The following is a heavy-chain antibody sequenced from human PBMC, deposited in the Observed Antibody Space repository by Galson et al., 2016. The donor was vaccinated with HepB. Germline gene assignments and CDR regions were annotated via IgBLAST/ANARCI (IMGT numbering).Heavy chain of an antibody. CDR2: IKGDGSLK. J-gene: IGHJ4*02. D-gene: IGHD2-21*01. CDR3: AREGIGDYFD. V-gene: IGHV3-7*01. Sequence: SLRLSCAVSGLRFSDLWMDWVRQAPGKGPEWVANIKGDGSLKFYVDSVRGRFTISRDNAKNSVYLQMNSLTVEDTGVYYCAREGIGDYFDWGQGTLVTVSS. CDR1: GLRFSDLW.